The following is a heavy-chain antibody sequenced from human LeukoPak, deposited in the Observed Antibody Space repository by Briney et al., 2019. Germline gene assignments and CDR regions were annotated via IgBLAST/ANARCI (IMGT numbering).Heavy chain of an antibody. CDR1: GYTFTSHY. CDR3: ARDENQWLVPYYYYGMDV. CDR2: INPSGGST. V-gene: IGHV1-46*01. D-gene: IGHD6-19*01. Sequence: ASVKVSCKASGYTFTSHYIHWVRQAPGQGLEWMGIINPSGGSTSYAQKFQGRVTMTRDTSASTVYMELSSLRSEDTAVYYCARDENQWLVPYYYYGMDVWGQGTTVTVSS. J-gene: IGHJ6*02.